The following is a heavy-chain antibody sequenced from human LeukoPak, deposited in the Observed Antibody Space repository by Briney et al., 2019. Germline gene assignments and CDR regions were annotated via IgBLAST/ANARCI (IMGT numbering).Heavy chain of an antibody. V-gene: IGHV3-20*04. D-gene: IGHD3-10*01. CDR1: GFTFDDYG. J-gene: IGHJ4*02. Sequence: GSLRLSCAASGFTFDDYGMSWVRQAPGKGLEWVSGINWNGGSTGYADSVKGRFTISRDNAKNSLYLQMNSLRAEDTALYYCARVRDYYGSGSYYTFDYWGQGTLVTVSS. CDR2: INWNGGST. CDR3: ARVRDYYGSGSYYTFDY.